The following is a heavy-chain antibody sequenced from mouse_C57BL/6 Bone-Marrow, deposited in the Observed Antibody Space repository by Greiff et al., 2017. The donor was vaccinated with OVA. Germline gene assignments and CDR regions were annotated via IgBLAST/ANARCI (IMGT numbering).Heavy chain of an antibody. D-gene: IGHD1-1*01. CDR1: GYTFTDYY. Sequence: VQLQQSGPELVKPGASVKISCKASGYTFTDYYMNWVKQSHGKSLEWIGDINPNNGGTSYNQKFKGKATLTVDKSSSTAYMELRSLTSEDSAVYYCARILRTPFDYWGQGTTLTVSS. CDR2: INPNNGGT. V-gene: IGHV1-26*01. CDR3: ARILRTPFDY. J-gene: IGHJ2*01.